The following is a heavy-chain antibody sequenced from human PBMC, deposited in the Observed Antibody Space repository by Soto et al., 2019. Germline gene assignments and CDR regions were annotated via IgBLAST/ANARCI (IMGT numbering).Heavy chain of an antibody. D-gene: IGHD2-15*01. V-gene: IGHV1-69*02. CDR2: IIAILGIA. CDR3: AILGYCSGGSCWGDFDY. Sequence: QVQLVQSGAEVKKPGSSVKVSCKASGGTFSSYTISWVRQAPGQGLEWMGRIIAILGIANYAQKIQGRVTITADKSTSTAYMELSSLRPEDTAVYYCAILGYCSGGSCWGDFDYWGQGTLVTVSS. CDR1: GGTFSSYT. J-gene: IGHJ4*02.